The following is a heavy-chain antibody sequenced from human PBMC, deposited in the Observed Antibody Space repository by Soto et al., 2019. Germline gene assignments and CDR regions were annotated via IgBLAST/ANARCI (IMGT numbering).Heavy chain of an antibody. CDR3: AREQEAGNQQLVPFDY. CDR1: GFTFSSYW. Sequence: GGSLRLSCAASGFTFSSYWMSWVRQAPGKGLEWVANIKQDGSEKYYVDSVKGRFTISRDNAKNSLYLQMNSLRAEDTAVYYCAREQEAGNQQLVPFDYWGQGTLVTVSS. V-gene: IGHV3-7*01. D-gene: IGHD6-13*01. CDR2: IKQDGSEK. J-gene: IGHJ4*02.